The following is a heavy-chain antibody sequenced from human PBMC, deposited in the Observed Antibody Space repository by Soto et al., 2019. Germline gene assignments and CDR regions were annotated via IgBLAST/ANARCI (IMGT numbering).Heavy chain of an antibody. CDR3: VRGRAIYGEWDYYDY. CDR2: ISDSGKT. CDR1: GGSIRGYY. V-gene: IGHV4-59*01. Sequence: SETLSLTCTVSGGSIRGYYWTWIRQSPGRGLEWLGFISDSGKTDSDASLKGRLAISLDTSRSQFSPSLTSVTAADTALYYCVRGRAIYGEWDYYDYWGQGALVTVSS. J-gene: IGHJ4*02. D-gene: IGHD2-8*01.